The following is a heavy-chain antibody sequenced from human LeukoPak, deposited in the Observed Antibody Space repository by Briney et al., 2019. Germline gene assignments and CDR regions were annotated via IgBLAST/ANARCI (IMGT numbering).Heavy chain of an antibody. V-gene: IGHV4-34*01. D-gene: IGHD3-22*01. CDR1: GGSFSGYY. CDR2: INHSGST. Sequence: SETLSLTCAVYGGSFSGYYWSWIRQPPGKGLEWIGEINHSGSTNYNPSLKSRVTISVDTSKNQFSLKLSSVTAADTAVYYCASGDYYDSSGYQGGNWFDPWGQGTLVTVSS. J-gene: IGHJ5*02. CDR3: ASGDYYDSSGYQGGNWFDP.